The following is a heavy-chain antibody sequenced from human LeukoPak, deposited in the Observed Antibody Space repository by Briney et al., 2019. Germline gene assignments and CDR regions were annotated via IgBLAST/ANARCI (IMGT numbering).Heavy chain of an antibody. V-gene: IGHV3-23*01. CDR3: AKHWSYCSTTSCFFNYYYYYMDV. D-gene: IGHD2-2*01. J-gene: IGHJ6*03. CDR2: VSGTDGTT. Sequence: PGGSLRLSCAASGFTFSAYGMSWVRQSPRKGLEWVSGVSGTDGTTYYADSVKGRFTISRDNSKSTLYLQMNNLRAEDTAVYYCAKHWSYCSTTSCFFNYYYYYMDVWAKGPRSLSP. CDR1: GFTFSAYG.